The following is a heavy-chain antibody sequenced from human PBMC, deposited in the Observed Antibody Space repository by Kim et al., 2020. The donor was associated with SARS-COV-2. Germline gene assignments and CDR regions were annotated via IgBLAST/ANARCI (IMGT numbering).Heavy chain of an antibody. J-gene: IGHJ4*02. CDR2: TYYRSKWYS. CDR1: GDSVSSDSAA. V-gene: IGHV6-1*01. D-gene: IGHD6-13*01. CDR3: VREHKLIVAAGFDY. Sequence: SQTLSLTCAISGDSVSSDSAAWNWIRQSPSRGLEWLGMTYYRSKWYSDYAVSLKSRLSINADTSKNQFSLQLNSVTPEDTALYYCVREHKLIVAAGFDYWGQGTLVTVSS.